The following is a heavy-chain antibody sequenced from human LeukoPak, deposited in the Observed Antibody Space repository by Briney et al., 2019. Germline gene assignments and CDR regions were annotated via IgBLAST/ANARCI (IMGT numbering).Heavy chain of an antibody. CDR2: INHSGST. V-gene: IGHV4-34*01. Sequence: SETLSLTCAVYGGSFSGYYWSWIRQPPGKGLEWIGEINHSGSTNYNPSLKSRVNISADTSKNQFSLKLSSVTAADTAVYYCARGTRTFDPWGQGTLVTVSS. CDR1: GGSFSGYY. J-gene: IGHJ5*02. D-gene: IGHD1-14*01. CDR3: ARGTRTFDP.